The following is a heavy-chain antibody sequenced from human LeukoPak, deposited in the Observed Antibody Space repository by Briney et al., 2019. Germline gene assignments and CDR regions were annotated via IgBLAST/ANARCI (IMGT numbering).Heavy chain of an antibody. CDR3: ARSDSSGYYPDSYYMDV. V-gene: IGHV3-9*01. D-gene: IGHD3-22*01. CDR2: ISWNSGTI. J-gene: IGHJ6*03. CDR1: GFTFDDYA. Sequence: GGSLRLSCAASGFTFDDYAMHWVRQAPGKGLEWVSGISWNSGTIGYADSVKGRFTISRDNAKKSLYLQMNSLRVEDTAVYYCARSDSSGYYPDSYYMDVWGKGTTVTVSS.